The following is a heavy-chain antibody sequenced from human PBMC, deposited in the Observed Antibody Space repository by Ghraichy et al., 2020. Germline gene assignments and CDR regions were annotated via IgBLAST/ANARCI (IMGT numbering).Heavy chain of an antibody. Sequence: ASVKVSCKASGYIFTNYGISWVRQAPGQGLEWMGWITAYNGNTNYAQKLQGRVTMTTDTSTSTAYMELRSLRSDDTAVYYCVRDGSDFRSGYFAPFDYWGLGTLVTVSS. V-gene: IGHV1-18*04. D-gene: IGHD3-3*01. CDR3: VRDGSDFRSGYFAPFDY. CDR2: ITAYNGNT. J-gene: IGHJ4*02. CDR1: GYIFTNYG.